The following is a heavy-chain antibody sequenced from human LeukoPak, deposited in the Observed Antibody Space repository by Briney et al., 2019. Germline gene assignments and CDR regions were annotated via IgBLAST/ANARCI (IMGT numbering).Heavy chain of an antibody. CDR3: ARRGYSYKVDY. D-gene: IGHD5-18*01. CDR2: INHSGST. J-gene: IGHJ4*02. V-gene: IGHV4-34*01. CDR1: GGSFSGYY. Sequence: SETLSLTCAVYGGSFSGYYWSWIRQPPGKGLEWIGEINHSGSTNYNPSLKSRVTISVDTSKNQFSLKLSSVTAADTTVYYCARRGYSYKVDYWGQGTLVTVSS.